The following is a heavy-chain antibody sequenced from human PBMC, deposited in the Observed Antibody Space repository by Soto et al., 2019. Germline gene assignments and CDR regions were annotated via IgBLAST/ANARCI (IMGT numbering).Heavy chain of an antibody. J-gene: IGHJ5*02. D-gene: IGHD3-3*01. V-gene: IGHV1-3*01. CDR1: GYTFTSYA. CDR2: INAGNGNT. CDR3: ARSSGGNFGIIIEGSNWFDP. Sequence: ASVKVSCKASGYTFTSYAMHWVRQAPGQRLEWMGWINAGNGNTKYSQKFQGRVTITRDTSRSTVYMELSSLRSDDTAIYYCARSSGGNFGIIIEGSNWFDPWGQGTLVTVSS.